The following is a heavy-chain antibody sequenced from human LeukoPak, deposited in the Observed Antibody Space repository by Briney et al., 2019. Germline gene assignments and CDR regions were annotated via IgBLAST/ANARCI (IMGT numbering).Heavy chain of an antibody. CDR2: INQDGTER. CDR1: GFTFTTYW. Sequence: GGSLRLSCAASGFTFTTYWMSWVRQLPGKGLEWVANINQDGTERYYVDSVKGRFTISRDNAKNSLDLQMNSLRVEDTGIYYCVKVAKYYYGSETYYFFEHWGQGTPVTASS. J-gene: IGHJ4*02. V-gene: IGHV3-7*01. D-gene: IGHD3-10*01. CDR3: VKVAKYYYGSETYYFFEH.